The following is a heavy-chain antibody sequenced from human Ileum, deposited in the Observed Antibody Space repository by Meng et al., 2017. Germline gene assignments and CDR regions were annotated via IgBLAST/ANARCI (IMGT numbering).Heavy chain of an antibody. CDR1: GDSINRGDHY. V-gene: IGHV4-30-4*01. Sequence: QVQLQESGPGLAKPSETLSLTCAVSGDSINRGDHYWTWIRQPPGKGPEWMGYIYSSGRTYYTPSLKGRLTISADTSQSTFSLKLNSVTATDTAVYFCAKATYLGSGYYFDYWGQGALVTVSS. J-gene: IGHJ4*02. CDR3: AKATYLGSGYYFDY. D-gene: IGHD3-10*01. CDR2: IYSSGRT.